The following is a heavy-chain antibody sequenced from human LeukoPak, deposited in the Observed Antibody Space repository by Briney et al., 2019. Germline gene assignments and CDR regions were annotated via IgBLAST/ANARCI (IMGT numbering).Heavy chain of an antibody. CDR1: GGSISSYY. CDR2: IYYTGST. D-gene: IGHD6-13*01. CDR3: ARERYSSSWYVDY. Sequence: PLETLSLTCTVSGGSISSYYWSWIRQPPGKALEWIGYIYYTGSTNYNPSLKSRVTMSVDTSKNQFSLKLSSVTAADTAVYYCARERYSSSWYVDYWGQGTLVTVSS. V-gene: IGHV4-59*01. J-gene: IGHJ4*02.